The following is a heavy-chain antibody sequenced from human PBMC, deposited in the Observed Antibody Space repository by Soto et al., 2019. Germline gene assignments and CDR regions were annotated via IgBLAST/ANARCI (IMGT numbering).Heavy chain of an antibody. CDR3: AKAGKEMATIPALSDY. CDR2: ISGSGGST. Sequence: GGSLRLSCAASGFTFSSYAMSWVRQAPGKGLEWVSAISGSGGSTYYADSVKGRFTISRDNSKNTLYLQMNSLRAEDTAVYYCAKAGKEMATIPALSDYWGQGTLVTVSS. J-gene: IGHJ4*02. CDR1: GFTFSSYA. V-gene: IGHV3-23*01. D-gene: IGHD5-12*01.